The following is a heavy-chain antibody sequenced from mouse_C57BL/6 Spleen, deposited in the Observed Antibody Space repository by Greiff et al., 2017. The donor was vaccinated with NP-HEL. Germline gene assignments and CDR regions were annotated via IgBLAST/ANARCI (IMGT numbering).Heavy chain of an antibody. CDR3: ARSGGKDSAMDY. V-gene: IGHV1-18*01. CDR1: GYTFTDYN. D-gene: IGHD2-1*01. CDR2: INPNNGGN. J-gene: IGHJ4*01. Sequence: EVKLQQSGRELVKPGASVKIPCKASGYTFTDYNMDWVKQSHGKSLEWIGDINPNNGGNIYNQKFKGKATLTVDKSSSTAYMELRSLTSEDTAGDYCARSGGKDSAMDYWGQGTSVTVSS.